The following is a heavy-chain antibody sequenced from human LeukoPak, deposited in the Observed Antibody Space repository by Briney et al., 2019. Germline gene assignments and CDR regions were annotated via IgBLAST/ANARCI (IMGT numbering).Heavy chain of an antibody. CDR1: GCTFSSYA. D-gene: IGHD2-15*01. V-gene: IGHV1-69*04. Sequence: GSSVKVSCKACGCTFSSYAISWVRQAPGQGLAWMGRIILILCIANYAQKFQGRVTITADKSTSTAYMELSSLRSEDTAVYYCARARCSGGSCYLGGNWFDPWGQGTLVTVSS. J-gene: IGHJ5*02. CDR2: IILILCIA. CDR3: ARARCSGGSCYLGGNWFDP.